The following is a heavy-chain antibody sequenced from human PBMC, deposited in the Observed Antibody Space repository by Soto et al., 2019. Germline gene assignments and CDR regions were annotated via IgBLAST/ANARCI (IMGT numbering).Heavy chain of an antibody. CDR2: IRSKANSYAT. CDR3: TRHLPVVVVIESGDDAFDI. D-gene: IGHD3-22*01. V-gene: IGHV3-73*01. CDR1: GFTFSGSA. J-gene: IGHJ3*02. Sequence: EVQLVESGGGLVQPGGSLKLSCAASGFTFSGSAMHWVRQASGKGLEWVGRIRSKANSYATAYAASVKGRFTISRDDSKNTAYLQMNSLKTEDTAVYYCTRHLPVVVVIESGDDAFDIWGQGTMVTVSS.